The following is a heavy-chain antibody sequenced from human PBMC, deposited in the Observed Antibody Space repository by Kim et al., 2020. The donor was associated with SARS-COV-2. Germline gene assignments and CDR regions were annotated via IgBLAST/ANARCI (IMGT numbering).Heavy chain of an antibody. CDR2: ST. Sequence: STSYHPSLTSRVTISVDTSKNPFSLKLSSVTAADTAVYYCAGDSSSGFDYWGQGTLVTVSS. V-gene: IGHV4-59*01. D-gene: IGHD6-19*01. CDR3: AGDSSSGFDY. J-gene: IGHJ4*02.